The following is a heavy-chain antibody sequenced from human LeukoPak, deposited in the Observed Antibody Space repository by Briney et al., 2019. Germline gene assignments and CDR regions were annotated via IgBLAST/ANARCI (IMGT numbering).Heavy chain of an antibody. D-gene: IGHD2-15*01. CDR3: ARPNPYLGYCSGGSCQGGTYFDY. CDR2: ISSSGSTI. J-gene: IGHJ4*02. V-gene: IGHV3-11*01. Sequence: AGGSLRLSCAASGFTFSDYYMSWIRQAPGKGLEWVSYISSSGSTIYYADSVKGRFTISRDNAKNSLYLQMNSLRAEDTAVYYCARPNPYLGYCSGGSCQGGTYFDYWGQGTLVTVSS. CDR1: GFTFSDYY.